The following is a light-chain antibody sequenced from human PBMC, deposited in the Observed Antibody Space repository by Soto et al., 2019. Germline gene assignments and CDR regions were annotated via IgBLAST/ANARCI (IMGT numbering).Light chain of an antibody. CDR3: QQYGNSPVFS. Sequence: DIVLTQSPGTLPLSPGERATLSCRASQTINDNSLAWYQQKPGQSPRLLISGASIRAPGIPDRFSGSGSETDLTLTISTLEPEAFAFYYCQQYGNSPVFSFGPGTNVDIK. V-gene: IGKV3-20*01. J-gene: IGKJ3*01. CDR1: QTINDNS. CDR2: GAS.